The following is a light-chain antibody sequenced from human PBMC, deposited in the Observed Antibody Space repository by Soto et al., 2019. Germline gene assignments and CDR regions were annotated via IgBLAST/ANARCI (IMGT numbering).Light chain of an antibody. V-gene: IGKV3-20*01. CDR3: QQYGSSPIA. CDR2: DAS. Sequence: EIRLTQSPSTLSLSPGERATLSCRASQSVSSYLAWYQQKPGQAPRLLIYDASNRATGIPARFSGSGSGTDFTLTISRLEPEDFAVYYCQQYGSSPIAFGQGTRLEIK. J-gene: IGKJ5*01. CDR1: QSVSSY.